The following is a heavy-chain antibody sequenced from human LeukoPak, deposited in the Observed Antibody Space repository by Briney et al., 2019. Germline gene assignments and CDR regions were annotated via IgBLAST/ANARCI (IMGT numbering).Heavy chain of an antibody. CDR1: GGSFSGYY. D-gene: IGHD3-22*01. J-gene: IGHJ4*02. CDR3: ARQSYDSSGYFDY. V-gene: IGHV4-34*01. Sequence: SETLSLTCAVYGGSFSGYYWSWIRQPPGKGLEWIGEINHSGSTNYNPSLKSRVTISVDTSKNQFSLKLSSVTAADTAVYYCARQSYDSSGYFDYWGQGTLVTVSS. CDR2: INHSGST.